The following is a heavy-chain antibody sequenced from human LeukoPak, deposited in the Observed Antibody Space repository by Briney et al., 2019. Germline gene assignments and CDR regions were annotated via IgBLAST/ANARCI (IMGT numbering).Heavy chain of an antibody. CDR3: VRYCNGGSCYRAAFDV. J-gene: IGHJ3*01. CDR2: ISYDGSNK. Sequence: PGRSLRLSCAASGFTFSRYAIHWVRQTPGKGLEWVAVISYDGSNKYYADSVKDRFTISRDNSKNTLYLQMNSLRTEDTAVYYCVRYCNGGSCYRAAFDVWGPGTMVTVSS. D-gene: IGHD2-15*01. V-gene: IGHV3-30-3*01. CDR1: GFTFSRYA.